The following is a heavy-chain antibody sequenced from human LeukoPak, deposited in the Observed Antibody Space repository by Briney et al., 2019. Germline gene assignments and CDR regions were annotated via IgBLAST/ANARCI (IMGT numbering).Heavy chain of an antibody. J-gene: IGHJ5*02. Sequence: SETLSLTCTVSAYSISSGYFWGWIRQPPGKGLEWIGSIYSSGSTYYNPSLKSRVTISVDTSKNQFSLKLSSVTAADTAVYYCARVFSTNYYDNRGWFDPWGQGTLVTVSS. V-gene: IGHV4-38-2*02. D-gene: IGHD3-22*01. CDR3: ARVFSTNYYDNRGWFDP. CDR2: IYSSGST. CDR1: AYSISSGYF.